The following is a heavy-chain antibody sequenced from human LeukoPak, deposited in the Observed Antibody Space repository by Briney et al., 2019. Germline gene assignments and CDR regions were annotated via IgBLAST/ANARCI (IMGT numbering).Heavy chain of an antibody. D-gene: IGHD3-9*01. CDR2: INAGNGNT. Sequence: ASVKVSCKASGYTFTSYAMHWVRPAPGQRLEWMGWINAGNGNTKYSQKFQGRVTITRDTSASTAYMELSSLRSEDTAVYYCARGEYFDWLVEPPSDYWGQATLVTVSS. J-gene: IGHJ4*02. CDR3: ARGEYFDWLVEPPSDY. V-gene: IGHV1-3*01. CDR1: GYTFTSYA.